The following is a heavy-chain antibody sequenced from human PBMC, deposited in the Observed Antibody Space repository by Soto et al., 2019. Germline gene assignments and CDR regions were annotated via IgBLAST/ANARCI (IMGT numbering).Heavy chain of an antibody. J-gene: IGHJ6*02. CDR1: GYTFTNYD. D-gene: IGHD2-21*01. V-gene: IGHV1-2*04. CDR2: INPNSGGT. Sequence: ASVKVSCKASGYTFTNYDINWVRQAPGQGLEWKGWINPNSGGTNYAQKIQGWVTMTRDTSISTVYMELSRLRSDDTAGFLCAITFFNLVLLGGDYYCMDVWGQWTTVTVSS. CDR3: AITFFNLVLLGGDYYCMDV.